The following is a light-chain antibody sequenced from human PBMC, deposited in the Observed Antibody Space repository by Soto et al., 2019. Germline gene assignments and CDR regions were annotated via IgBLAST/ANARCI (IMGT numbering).Light chain of an antibody. CDR3: SSYTGTNNFVL. Sequence: SALTXPPSASGSPGQSVTISCTGTNTDIGGHKYVSWYQHHPGKAPKLLIYEVSERPSGVPDRFSGSKSGNAASLTVSGLHADDEAMYYCSSYTGTNNFVLFGGGTQLTVL. J-gene: IGLJ2*01. V-gene: IGLV2-8*01. CDR2: EVS. CDR1: NTDIGGHKY.